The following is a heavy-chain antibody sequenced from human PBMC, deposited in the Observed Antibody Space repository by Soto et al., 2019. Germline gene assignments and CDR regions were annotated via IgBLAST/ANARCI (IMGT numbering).Heavy chain of an antibody. CDR2: IIPILGIT. CDR1: GGTFSSYT. Sequence: QVQLVQSGAEVKKPGSSVKVACKASGGTFSSYTISWVRQAPGQELEWTGRIIPILGITNHAQKFQGRVTITADKSTRTAYMGLGSLGSEDTAVYYCARNSPVAGPNGYYFDYWGQGTLVTVSS. D-gene: IGHD6-13*01. J-gene: IGHJ4*02. CDR3: ARNSPVAGPNGYYFDY. V-gene: IGHV1-69*02.